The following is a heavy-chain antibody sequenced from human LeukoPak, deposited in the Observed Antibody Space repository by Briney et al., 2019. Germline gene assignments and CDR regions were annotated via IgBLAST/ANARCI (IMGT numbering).Heavy chain of an antibody. CDR2: TYYRSKWYN. D-gene: IGHD5-18*01. CDR3: ARVTAMGKNNWFDP. CDR1: GDSVSSNSAA. V-gene: IGHV6-1*01. Sequence: SQTLSLTCAISGDSVSSNSAAWNWIRQSPSRGLEWLGRTYYRSKWYNDYAVSVKSRITINPDTTKNQFSLQLNSVTSEDTAVYYCARVTAMGKNNWFDPWGQGTLVTVSS. J-gene: IGHJ5*02.